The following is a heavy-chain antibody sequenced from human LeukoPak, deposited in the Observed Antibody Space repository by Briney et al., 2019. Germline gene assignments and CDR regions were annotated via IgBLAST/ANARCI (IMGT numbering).Heavy chain of an antibody. Sequence: GGSLRLSCAASGFIFSNYAMNWVRQAPGKGLEWVALISSDGSKTYHADSVKGRFRISRDNSKSTLYLQLNSLRAEDTSVYYCARDSTYWYDSGSSGPHYFDYWGQGTLVTVSS. CDR2: ISSDGSKT. J-gene: IGHJ4*02. V-gene: IGHV3-30*01. D-gene: IGHD3-10*01. CDR1: GFIFSNYA. CDR3: ARDSTYWYDSGSSGPHYFDY.